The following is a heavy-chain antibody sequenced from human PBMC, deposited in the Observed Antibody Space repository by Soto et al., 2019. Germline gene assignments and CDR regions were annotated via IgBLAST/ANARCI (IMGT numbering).Heavy chain of an antibody. D-gene: IGHD6-19*01. J-gene: IGHJ6*02. CDR2: INPNSGGT. CDR3: ASCGPWGPTRIAVAGTSLVSSYYYGMDV. CDR1: GYTFTGYY. Sequence: ASVKVSCKASGYTFTGYYMHWVRQAPGQGLGWMGWINPNSGGTNYAQKFQGRVTMTRDTSISTAYMELSRLRSDDTAVYYYASCGPWGPTRIAVAGTSLVSSYYYGMDVWGQGTTVTVSS. V-gene: IGHV1-2*02.